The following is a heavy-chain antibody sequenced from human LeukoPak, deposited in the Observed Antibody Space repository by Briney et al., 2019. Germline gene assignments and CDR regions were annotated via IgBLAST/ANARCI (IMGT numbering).Heavy chain of an antibody. CDR3: ARINVGNTYYFDY. CDR1: GFIFSSNY. V-gene: IGHV3-53*01. D-gene: IGHD1-26*01. CDR2: IYSGGST. J-gene: IGHJ4*02. Sequence: GGSLRLSCAASGFIFSSNYMSWVRQAPGKGLEWVSVIYSGGSTYYADSVKGRFTISRDNSKNPLYLQMNSLRAEDTAIYYCARINVGNTYYFDYWGQGTLVTVSS.